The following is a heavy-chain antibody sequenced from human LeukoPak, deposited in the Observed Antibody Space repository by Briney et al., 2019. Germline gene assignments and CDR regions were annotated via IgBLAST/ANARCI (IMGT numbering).Heavy chain of an antibody. J-gene: IGHJ3*02. V-gene: IGHV1-8*01. Sequence: ASVKVSCKASGYTFTSYDINWVRQATGQGLEWMGWMNPNSGNTGYAQKFQGRVTITADKSTSTAYMELSSLRSEDTAVYYCARREDCSSTSCQDAFDIWGQGTMVTVSS. D-gene: IGHD2-2*01. CDR1: GYTFTSYD. CDR2: MNPNSGNT. CDR3: ARREDCSSTSCQDAFDI.